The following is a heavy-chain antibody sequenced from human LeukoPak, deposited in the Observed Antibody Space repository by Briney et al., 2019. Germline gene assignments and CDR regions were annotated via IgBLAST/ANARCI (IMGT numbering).Heavy chain of an antibody. J-gene: IGHJ6*02. V-gene: IGHV3-23*01. CDR3: AIFLRGYCSGGSCYESLEDV. CDR2: ISGSGGST. D-gene: IGHD2-15*01. Sequence: PGGSLRLSCAASGFTFSSYAMSCVRQAPGKGLEWVSAISGSGGSTYYADSVKGRFTISRDNSKNTLYLQMNSLRAEDTAVYYCAIFLRGYCSGGSCYESLEDVWGQGTTVTVSS. CDR1: GFTFSSYA.